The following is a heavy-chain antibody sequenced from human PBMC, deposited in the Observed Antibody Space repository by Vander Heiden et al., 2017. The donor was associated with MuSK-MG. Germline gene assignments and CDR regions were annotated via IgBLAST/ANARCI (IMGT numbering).Heavy chain of an antibody. V-gene: IGHV4-34*01. D-gene: IGHD2-8*02. CDR1: GGSFSGYY. CDR2: INHRGST. Sequence: QVQLQQWGAGLLKPSETLSLTCAVYGGSFSGYYWSWIRQPPGKGLEWIGEINHRGSTNYHPALKSRVTISVDTSKNQFSLKLSSVTAADTAVYYCARSNQVLGLFDYWGQGTLVTVSS. J-gene: IGHJ4*02. CDR3: ARSNQVLGLFDY.